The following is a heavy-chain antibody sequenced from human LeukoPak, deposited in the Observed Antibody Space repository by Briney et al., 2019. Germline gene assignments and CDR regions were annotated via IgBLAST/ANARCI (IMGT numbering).Heavy chain of an antibody. CDR2: ISSGSGGST. J-gene: IGHJ4*02. CDR1: GFTFSSYS. D-gene: IGHD3-16*01. V-gene: IGHV3-23*01. Sequence: GGSLRLSCTASGFTFSSYSMNWVRQAPGKGLEWVSSISSGSGGSTYYADSVKGRFSVSRDNSKNTLYLQMNSLRAEDTAVYYCAKVGFDYGQLDYWGQGTLVTVSS. CDR3: AKVGFDYGQLDY.